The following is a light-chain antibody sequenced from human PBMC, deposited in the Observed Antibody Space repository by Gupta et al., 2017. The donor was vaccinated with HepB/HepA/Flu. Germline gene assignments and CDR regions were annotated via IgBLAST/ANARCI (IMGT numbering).Light chain of an antibody. CDR1: SGHSTYP. J-gene: IGLJ3*02. Sequence: QLMLTQSPSASASLGASVKFTCTLSSGHSTYPIAWHQQQASMGPRFIVKVNSDGNYFRGGGITNRFSGSSSGAERYLIISGLQSEDEADYYCQTWDSGIRVFGGGTKLTVL. CDR2: VNSDGNY. CDR3: QTWDSGIRV. V-gene: IGLV4-69*01.